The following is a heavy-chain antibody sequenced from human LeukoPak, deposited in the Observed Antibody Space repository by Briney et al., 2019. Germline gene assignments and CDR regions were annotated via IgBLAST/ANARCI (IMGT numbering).Heavy chain of an antibody. CDR2: INPNSGGT. V-gene: IGHV1-2*02. CDR1: GYTFTGYY. D-gene: IGHD1-26*01. J-gene: IGHJ4*02. CDR3: ARRESHLLLYYFDY. Sequence: ASVKVSCKASGYTFTGYYMHWVRQAPGQGLEWMGWINPNSGGTNYAQKFQGRVTMTRDTSISTAYMELSRLRSDDTAVYYCARRESHLLLYYFDYWGQGTLVTVSS.